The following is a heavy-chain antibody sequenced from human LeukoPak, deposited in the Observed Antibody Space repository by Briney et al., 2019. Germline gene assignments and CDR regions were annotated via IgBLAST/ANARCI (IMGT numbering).Heavy chain of an antibody. CDR1: GGSFSGYY. CDR3: ARVAWDYSSSWYWEGYFDY. D-gene: IGHD6-13*01. V-gene: IGHV4-34*01. Sequence: PSETLSLTCAVYGGSFSGYYWSWIRQPPGKGLEWIGEINHSGSTNYNPSLKSRVTISVDTSKNQFSLKLSSVTAADTAVYYCARVAWDYSSSWYWEGYFDYWGQGTLVTVSS. J-gene: IGHJ4*02. CDR2: INHSGST.